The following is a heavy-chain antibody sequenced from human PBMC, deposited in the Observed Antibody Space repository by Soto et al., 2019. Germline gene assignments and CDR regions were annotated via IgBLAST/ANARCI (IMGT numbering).Heavy chain of an antibody. CDR3: ARHASGVYNYYYMDV. J-gene: IGHJ6*03. CDR1: GYSFTSYW. Sequence: PGESLKISCKCSGYSFTSYWIGWVRQMPGKGLEWMGIIYPGDSDTRYSPSLQGQVTISADKSISTAYLQWSSLQASDTAMYYCARHASGVYNYYYMDVWGKGTTVTVSS. D-gene: IGHD3-10*01. CDR2: IYPGDSDT. V-gene: IGHV5-51*01.